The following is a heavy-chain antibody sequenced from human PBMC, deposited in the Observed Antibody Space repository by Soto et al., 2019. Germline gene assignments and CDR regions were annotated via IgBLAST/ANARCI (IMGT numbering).Heavy chain of an antibody. CDR1: GGTFSSYA. D-gene: IGHD3-3*01. Sequence: QVQLVQSGAEVKKPGSSVKVSCKASGGTFSSYAISWVQQAPGQGLEWMGGIIPIFGTATSAQKFQGRVTITADESTSTGYRALSRLSSEDTDVDYCARGAFMEGYYDGMYVWGQGTTVTVSS. CDR2: IIPIFGTA. V-gene: IGHV1-69*12. J-gene: IGHJ6*02. CDR3: ARGAFMEGYYDGMYV.